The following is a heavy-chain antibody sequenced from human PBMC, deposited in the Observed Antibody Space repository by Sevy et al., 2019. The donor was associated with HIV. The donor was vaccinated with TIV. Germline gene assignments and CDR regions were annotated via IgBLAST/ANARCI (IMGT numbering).Heavy chain of an antibody. CDR2: VSGSSNYI. CDR1: GFTFINYN. Sequence: GGSLRLSCAASGFTFINYNMNWVRQAPGKGLEWVASVSGSSNYIYYAESLKGRFIIFRDNAKDTLYLQMNSLRADDSAVYYCARGPPDGSYDYFDYWGQGTLVTVSS. J-gene: IGHJ4*02. CDR3: ARGPPDGSYDYFDY. D-gene: IGHD1-26*01. V-gene: IGHV3-21*06.